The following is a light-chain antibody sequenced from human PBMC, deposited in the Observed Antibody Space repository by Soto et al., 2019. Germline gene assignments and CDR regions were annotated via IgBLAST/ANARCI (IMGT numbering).Light chain of an antibody. J-gene: IGLJ1*01. Sequence: SYELTQPPSVSVSPGQMARITCSGDALPKQYAYWYQQKPGKAPVLLIYKNSERPSGIPERFSASSSGTTVTLTISGVQAEDEADYYCQSADKSGTYVFGTGTKLTVL. CDR3: QSADKSGTYV. CDR1: ALPKQY. V-gene: IGLV3-25*03. CDR2: KNS.